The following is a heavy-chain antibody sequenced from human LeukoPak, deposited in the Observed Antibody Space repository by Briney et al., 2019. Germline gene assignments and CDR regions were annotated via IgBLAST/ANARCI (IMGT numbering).Heavy chain of an antibody. CDR3: ATCARNFYCYRFDY. CDR1: GGTFSSYA. Sequence: ASVRVSCKASGGTFSSYAISWVRQAPGQGLEWMGGIIPIFGTANYAQKFQGRVTITADESTSTAYMELSSLRSEDTAVYYCATCARNFYCYRFDYWGQGTLVTVSS. J-gene: IGHJ4*02. D-gene: IGHD2-2*02. CDR2: IIPIFGTA. V-gene: IGHV1-69*13.